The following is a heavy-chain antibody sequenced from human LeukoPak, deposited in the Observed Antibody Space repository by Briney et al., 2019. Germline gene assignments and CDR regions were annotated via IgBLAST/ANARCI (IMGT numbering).Heavy chain of an antibody. CDR1: GYTFTSYG. V-gene: IGHV1-18*01. Sequence: ASVKVSCKASGYTFTSYGISWVRQAPGQGLEWMGWISAYNGNTNYAQKLQGRVTMTTDTSTSTAYMELRSLRSDDTAVYCCARDFLTTVVKSPYFDYWGQGTLVTVSS. D-gene: IGHD4-23*01. J-gene: IGHJ4*02. CDR2: ISAYNGNT. CDR3: ARDFLTTVVKSPYFDY.